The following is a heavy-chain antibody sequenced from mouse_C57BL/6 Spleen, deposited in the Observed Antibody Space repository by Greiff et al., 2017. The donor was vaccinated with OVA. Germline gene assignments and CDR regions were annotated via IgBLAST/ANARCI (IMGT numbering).Heavy chain of an antibody. V-gene: IGHV1-63*01. Sequence: QVQLKESGAELVRPGTSVKMSCKASGYTFTNYWIGWAKQRPGHGLEWIGDIYPGGGYTNYNEKFKGKATLTADKSSSTAYMQFSSLTSEDSAIYYCARTSSYWYFDVWGTGTTVTVSS. CDR1: GYTFTNYW. J-gene: IGHJ1*03. CDR2: IYPGGGYT. D-gene: IGHD1-1*01. CDR3: ARTSSYWYFDV.